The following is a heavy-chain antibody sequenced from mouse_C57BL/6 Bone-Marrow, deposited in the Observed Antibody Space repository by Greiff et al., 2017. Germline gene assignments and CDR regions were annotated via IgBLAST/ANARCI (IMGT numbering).Heavy chain of an antibody. CDR2: IYPRSGNT. CDR1: GYTFTSYG. D-gene: IGHD2-2*01. J-gene: IGHJ3*01. V-gene: IGHV1-81*01. CDR3: AMLGFLCFAY. Sequence: QVQLQQSGAELARPGASVKLSCKASGYTFTSYGISWVKQRTGQGLEWIGEIYPRSGNTYYNEKFKGKATLTADKSSSTAYMELRSLTSEDSAVFYCAMLGFLCFAYWGQESLVTVSA.